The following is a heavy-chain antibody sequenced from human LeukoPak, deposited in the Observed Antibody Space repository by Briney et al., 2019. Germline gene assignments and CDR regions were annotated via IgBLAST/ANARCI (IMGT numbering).Heavy chain of an antibody. Sequence: XVSCKASGGTFISYTISWVRQAPGQGLEWMGGIIPILGIANYAQKFQGRVTITADKSTSTAYMELSSLRSEDTAVYYCARNAYGDYGPYYYGMDVWGQGTTVTVSS. CDR1: GGTFISYT. D-gene: IGHD4-17*01. CDR2: IIPILGIA. CDR3: ARNAYGDYGPYYYGMDV. V-gene: IGHV1-69*02. J-gene: IGHJ6*02.